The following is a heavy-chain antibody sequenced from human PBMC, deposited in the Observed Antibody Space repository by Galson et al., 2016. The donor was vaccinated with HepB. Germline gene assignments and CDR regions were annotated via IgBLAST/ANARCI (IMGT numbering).Heavy chain of an antibody. CDR2: ISDTGDSS. Sequence: SLRLSCAASGFTFSTYGMDWVRQAPGKGLAWVSAISDTGDSSHYADSVKGRFTISRDNSKNALYLQMNGLRAEDTAVYYCATDRVQLQRRQAQYNWFDPWGQGTLVTVSS. CDR1: GFTFSTYG. D-gene: IGHD1-1*01. CDR3: ATDRVQLQRRQAQYNWFDP. J-gene: IGHJ5*02. V-gene: IGHV3-23*01.